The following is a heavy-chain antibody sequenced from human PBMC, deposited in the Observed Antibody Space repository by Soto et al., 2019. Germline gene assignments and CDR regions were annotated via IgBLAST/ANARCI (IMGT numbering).Heavy chain of an antibody. J-gene: IGHJ4*02. V-gene: IGHV4-59*12. CDR2: IYYSGGT. D-gene: IGHD3-22*01. CDR1: GGSISSYY. CDR3: ARGYYYDSSGYYPTEYYFDY. Sequence: SETLSLTCTVSGGSISSYYWSWIRQPPGKGLDWIGYIYYSGGTNYNPSLKSRVTISVDTSKNQFSLKLSSVTAADTAVYYCARGYYYDSSGYYPTEYYFDYWGQGTLVTVSS.